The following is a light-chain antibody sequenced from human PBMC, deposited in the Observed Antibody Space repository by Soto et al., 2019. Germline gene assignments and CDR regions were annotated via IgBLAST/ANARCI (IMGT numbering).Light chain of an antibody. CDR2: WAS. V-gene: IGKV4-1*01. CDR3: QQYYSTWWT. Sequence: DIVMTQSPDSLAVSLGERATINCKSSQTILYSSNNRNYLAWYQLEPGQPPKLLIYWASTRESGVPDRFSGSGSGTDFTLTISSLQAEDVAVYYCQQYYSTWWTFGQGTKVDIK. CDR1: QTILYSSNNRNY. J-gene: IGKJ1*01.